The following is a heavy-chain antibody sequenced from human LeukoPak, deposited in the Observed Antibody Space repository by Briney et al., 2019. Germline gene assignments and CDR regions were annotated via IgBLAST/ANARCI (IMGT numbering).Heavy chain of an antibody. CDR1: GYTFTSYW. V-gene: IGHV5-51*01. CDR2: IYPGDSDT. Sequence: GESLQISCKGSGYTFTSYWIGWVRQMPGKGLEWMGIIYPGDSDTRYSPSFQGQVTISADKSISTAYLQWSSLKASDTAMYYCARQSPYCSGGSCPDAFDIWGQGTMVTVSS. CDR3: ARQSPYCSGGSCPDAFDI. J-gene: IGHJ3*02. D-gene: IGHD2-15*01.